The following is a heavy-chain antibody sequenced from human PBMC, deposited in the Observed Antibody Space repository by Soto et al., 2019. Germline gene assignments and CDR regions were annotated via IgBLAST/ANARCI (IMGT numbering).Heavy chain of an antibody. CDR1: GFTFSTYW. V-gene: IGHV3-74*01. CDR2: IKSDGSST. J-gene: IGHJ5*02. CDR3: ARSDWFDP. Sequence: GGSLRLSCAASGFTFSTYWMHWVRQAPGKGLVWVSRIKSDGSSTTYADSVKGRFTISRDNAKNTLYLQVNSLRVEDTAVYYCARSDWFDPWGQGTLVTVSS.